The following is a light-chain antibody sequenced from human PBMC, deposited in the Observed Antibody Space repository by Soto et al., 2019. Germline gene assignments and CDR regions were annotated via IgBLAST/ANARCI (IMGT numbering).Light chain of an antibody. CDR2: DVS. Sequence: QSALTQPASVSGSPGQSITISCTGNSSDVGGYNYVSWYQHHPGKAPKLMIYDVSHRPSGVSNRFSGSTSGNTASLTISGLQAEDEADYYCCSYTSSSTPVVFGGGTKLTVL. J-gene: IGLJ2*01. CDR3: CSYTSSSTPVV. CDR1: SSDVGGYNY. V-gene: IGLV2-14*03.